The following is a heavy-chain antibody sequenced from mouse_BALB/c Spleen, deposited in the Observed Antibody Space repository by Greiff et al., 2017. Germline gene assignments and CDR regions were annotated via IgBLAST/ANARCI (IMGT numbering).Heavy chain of an antibody. Sequence: EVKVVESGGGLVKPGGSLKLSCAASGFAFSSYDMSWVRQTPEKRLEWVAYISSGGGSTYYPDTVKGRFTISRDNAKNTLYLQMSSLKSEDTAMYYCARPHYYGSSYLGYFDVWGAGTTVTVSS. CDR2: ISSGGGST. CDR1: GFAFSSYD. D-gene: IGHD1-1*01. V-gene: IGHV5-12-1*01. CDR3: ARPHYYGSSYLGYFDV. J-gene: IGHJ1*01.